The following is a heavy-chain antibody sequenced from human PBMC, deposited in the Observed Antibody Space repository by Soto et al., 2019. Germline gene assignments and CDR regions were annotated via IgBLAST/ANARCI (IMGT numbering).Heavy chain of an antibody. CDR2: INHTRST. D-gene: IGHD3-9*01. CDR3: ARDILPGYSAY. Sequence: SETLSLTCAVYGGAFSGYYWSGIRQPPGNGLEWIGEINHTRSTNYNPSLKSRVTISVDTSKNQFSLKLSSVTAADTAVYYCARDILPGYSAYWGQGTLVTVSS. J-gene: IGHJ4*02. V-gene: IGHV4-34*01. CDR1: GGAFSGYY.